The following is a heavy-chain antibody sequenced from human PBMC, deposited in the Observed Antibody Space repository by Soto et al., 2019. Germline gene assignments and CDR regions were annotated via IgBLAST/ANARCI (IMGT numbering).Heavy chain of an antibody. CDR3: AKDHILVVPSVYDKCFDP. Sequence: EVQLLESGGGLVHPGESLRLSCAASGFTFSSYCMSWVRQAPGKGLEWVSTISDSGCSTFYADSVKGRFTISRDNSKNTLFLQMNSLRPEDTAVYYCAKDHILVVPSVYDKCFDPWGQGTLVTVSS. CDR2: ISDSGCST. V-gene: IGHV3-23*01. CDR1: GFTFSSYC. J-gene: IGHJ5*02. D-gene: IGHD2-2*01.